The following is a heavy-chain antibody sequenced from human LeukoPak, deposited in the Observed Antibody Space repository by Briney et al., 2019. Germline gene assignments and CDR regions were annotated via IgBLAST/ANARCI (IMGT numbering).Heavy chain of an antibody. CDR3: ARVFCSGPTCYSDVALDY. V-gene: IGHV1-2*02. CDR2: INPNSGVT. CDR1: GYTFTDYY. Sequence: ASVKVSCKASGYTFTDYYLHWVRQAPGQGLEWMGWINPNSGVTNYAQTFQGRVTMTMDTSISSAYMELTRLSSDDTAIYYCARVFCSGPTCYSDVALDYWGQGTLVTVSS. J-gene: IGHJ4*02. D-gene: IGHD2-2*01.